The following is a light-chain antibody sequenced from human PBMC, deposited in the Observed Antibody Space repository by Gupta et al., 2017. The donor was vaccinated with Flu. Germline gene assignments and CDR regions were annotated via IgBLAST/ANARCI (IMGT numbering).Light chain of an antibody. Sequence: GERATLSCTASQSVSSSYLAWYQQTPGQAPRLLIYASSTRASGIPDRFSGSGSGTDFTLTISRLEPEDFAVYYCQQYGTSRTFGQGTKVDIK. V-gene: IGKV3-20*01. CDR1: QSVSSSY. CDR2: ASS. CDR3: QQYGTSRT. J-gene: IGKJ1*01.